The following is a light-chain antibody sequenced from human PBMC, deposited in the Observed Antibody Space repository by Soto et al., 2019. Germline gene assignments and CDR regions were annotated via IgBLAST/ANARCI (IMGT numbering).Light chain of an antibody. Sequence: QSALTQPASVSGSPGQSITISCTGTSSNVGAYNYVSWYQQHPGKAPKLLIFEVSSRPSGVSNRFSGSKSGSTASLTISGLQAEDEADYYGSSDADIDTLYAYGTGTKVTVL. V-gene: IGLV2-14*01. CDR1: SSNVGAYNY. J-gene: IGLJ1*01. CDR3: SSDADIDTLYA. CDR2: EVS.